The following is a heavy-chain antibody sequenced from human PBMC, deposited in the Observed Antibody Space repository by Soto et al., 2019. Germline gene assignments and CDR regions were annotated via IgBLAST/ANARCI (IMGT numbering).Heavy chain of an antibody. CDR2: ISYDGSNK. D-gene: IGHD2-2*01. CDR1: GFTFSSYA. Sequence: QVQLVESGGGVVQPGRSLRLSCAASGFTFSSYAMHWVRQAPGKGLEWVAVISYDGSNKYYADSVKGRFTISRDNSKNTLYLQMNSLRAEDTAVYYCARDMYQLPHYGAQYYYYGMDVWGQGTTVTVSS. J-gene: IGHJ6*02. V-gene: IGHV3-30-3*01. CDR3: ARDMYQLPHYGAQYYYYGMDV.